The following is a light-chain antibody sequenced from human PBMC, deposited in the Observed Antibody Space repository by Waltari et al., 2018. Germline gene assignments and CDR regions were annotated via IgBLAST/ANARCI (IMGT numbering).Light chain of an antibody. Sequence: DIQMTQSPSSLSASVGDRFTITCRASQSISNWLAWYQQNPGKDPKLLCYKASTLESGVPARLSGRGSVTEFTLTISSLQPDDFATYYCQQYNSYSLLSFGGGTKVEIK. V-gene: IGKV1-5*03. CDR1: QSISNW. CDR2: KAS. J-gene: IGKJ4*01. CDR3: QQYNSYSLLS.